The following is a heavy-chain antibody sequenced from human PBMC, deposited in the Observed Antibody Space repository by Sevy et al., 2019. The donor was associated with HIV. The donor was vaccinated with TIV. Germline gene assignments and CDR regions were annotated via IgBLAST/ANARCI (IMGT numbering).Heavy chain of an antibody. CDR3: ARLTTKTTSGFYGMDV. Sequence: ASVKVSCKASGYIFTDYYIHWVRQAPGQGLEWMAWINSDSGVTNYAQRFQGEVTVTRDTSLNTAYLDLSRLKSNDTAIYFCARLTTKTTSGFYGMDVWGQGTTVTVSS. CDR1: GYIFTDYY. J-gene: IGHJ6*02. D-gene: IGHD4-17*01. CDR2: INSDSGVT. V-gene: IGHV1-2*02.